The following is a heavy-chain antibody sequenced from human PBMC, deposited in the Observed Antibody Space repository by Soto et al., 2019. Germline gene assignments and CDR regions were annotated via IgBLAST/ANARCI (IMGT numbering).Heavy chain of an antibody. CDR2: INPNNGDT. V-gene: IGHV1-2*02. CDR1: GYTFTGYY. J-gene: IGHJ4*02. D-gene: IGHD3-22*01. Sequence: ASVKVSCKASGYTFTGYYLHWLRQAPGQGLEWMGWINPNNGDTNYAQNFQGRVTMTRDTSISTAYMELSGLRSDDTAVYYCARVNRYYYYSVSFDLWGQGTLGTVSP. CDR3: ARVNRYYYYSVSFDL.